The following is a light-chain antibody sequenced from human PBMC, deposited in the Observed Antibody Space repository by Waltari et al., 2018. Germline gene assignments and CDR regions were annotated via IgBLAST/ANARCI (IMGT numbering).Light chain of an antibody. CDR2: AAS. CDR1: QNISTH. Sequence: EIVMTQSPATLSVSPGERATLSCRDSQNISTHLVWYQHNPGQAPRLLIYAASTRATGTPARFSGHGSGTEFTLTISSLQSEDFALYYCQQYNTWPSFGPGTKVDIK. V-gene: IGKV3-15*01. J-gene: IGKJ3*01. CDR3: QQYNTWPS.